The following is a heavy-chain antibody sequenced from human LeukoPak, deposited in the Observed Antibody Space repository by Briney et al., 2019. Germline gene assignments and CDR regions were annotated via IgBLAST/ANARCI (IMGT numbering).Heavy chain of an antibody. CDR2: TSGGGGST. D-gene: IGHD6-13*01. J-gene: IGHJ5*02. V-gene: IGHV3-23*01. CDR1: GFTFSTYA. CDR3: AKGKASSWLDWFDP. Sequence: GGSLRPSCAASGFTFSTYAMTWVRQAPGRGLEWVSATSGGGGSTYYADSVKGRFTMSRDDSKNTVYLQMNSLRAEDTAVYFCAKGKASSWLDWFDPWGQGTLVTVSS.